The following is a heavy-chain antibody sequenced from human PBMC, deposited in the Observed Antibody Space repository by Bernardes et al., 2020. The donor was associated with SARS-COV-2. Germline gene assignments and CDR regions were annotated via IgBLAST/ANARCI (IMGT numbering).Heavy chain of an antibody. V-gene: IGHV3-7*01. CDR1: GFTFSSFQ. CDR2: IKLDGNEK. D-gene: IGHD3-10*01. Sequence: GGSLRLSCAASGFTFSSFQMIWVRQAPGTGLEWVANIKLDGNEKYYVDSVRGRFTISRDNAKNSLYLQMNSLRADDTAVYYCARGRGSYLVVDFWGQGTLVTVSS. CDR3: ARGRGSYLVVDF. J-gene: IGHJ4*02.